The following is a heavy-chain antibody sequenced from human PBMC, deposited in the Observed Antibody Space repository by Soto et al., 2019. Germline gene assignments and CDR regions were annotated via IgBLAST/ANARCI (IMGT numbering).Heavy chain of an antibody. D-gene: IGHD2-15*01. J-gene: IGHJ3*02. V-gene: IGHV5-10-1*01. CDR1: GYRFTGFW. CDR3: ARPASAGSRDAFDI. Sequence: GESLKISCQGSGYRFTGFWLNWVRQKPGKGLEWVGRIDPSDSFINYSPPFEGHVTISVDKSISTAYLQWTRLQAADTAVYYCARPASAGSRDAFDIWGQGTVVTVSS. CDR2: IDPSDSFI.